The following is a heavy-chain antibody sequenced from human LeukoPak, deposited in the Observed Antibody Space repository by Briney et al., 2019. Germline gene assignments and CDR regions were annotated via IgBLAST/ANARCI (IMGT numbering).Heavy chain of an antibody. J-gene: IGHJ4*02. CDR1: GFSFDDYG. CDR2: INWNGGST. V-gene: IGHV3-20*01. Sequence: GGSLRLSCAASGFSFDDYGMSWVRQGPGKGLEWVSGINWNGGSTGYADSVKGRFTISRDSAKNSLYLQMNSLRAEDTALYHCARDHYCSSSSCPSDYWGQGTLVTVSS. D-gene: IGHD2-2*01. CDR3: ARDHYCSSSSCPSDY.